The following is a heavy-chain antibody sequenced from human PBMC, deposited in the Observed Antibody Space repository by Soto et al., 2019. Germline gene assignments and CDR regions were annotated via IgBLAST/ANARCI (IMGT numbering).Heavy chain of an antibody. V-gene: IGHV3-30-3*01. CDR2: ISSDGSNK. Sequence: QVQLVESGGGVVQPGRSLRLSCAPSGFTFSSYAMHWVRQAPGKGLEWVAVISSDGSNKYYADSVKGRFTISRDNSKNTLYVQMNSVRGEDTAVYYGARDPHGGSYCVPLWFDWWGQGTLVTVSS. D-gene: IGHD1-26*01. CDR3: ARDPHGGSYCVPLWFDW. CDR1: GFTFSSYA. J-gene: IGHJ4*02.